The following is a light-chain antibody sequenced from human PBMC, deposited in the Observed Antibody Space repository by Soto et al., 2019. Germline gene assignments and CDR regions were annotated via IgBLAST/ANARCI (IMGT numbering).Light chain of an antibody. CDR1: SSDVGSYNL. Sequence: QSALTQPASVSGSPGQSITISCTGTSSDVGSYNLVSWYQQHPGKDPKLRIYEVSNRTSGVSNRFSGSKSDNTASLTISGLLADDDADYYCCSYAGSSTHVVFCGGTKLTVL. CDR3: CSYAGSSTHVV. J-gene: IGLJ2*01. CDR2: EVS. V-gene: IGLV2-23*02.